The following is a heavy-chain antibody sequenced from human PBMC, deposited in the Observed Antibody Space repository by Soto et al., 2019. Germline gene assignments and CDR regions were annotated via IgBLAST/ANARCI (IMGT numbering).Heavy chain of an antibody. CDR2: MNPNSGNT. Sequence: QVQLVQSGAEVKKPGASVKVSCKASGYTFTSYDINWVRQATRQGLEWMGWMNPNSGNTGYAQKFQGRVSMTRNTSISTAYMELSSLRSEDTAVYYCARRVPALGGMDVWGQGTTVTVSS. D-gene: IGHD2-2*01. CDR1: GYTFTSYD. CDR3: ARRVPALGGMDV. V-gene: IGHV1-8*01. J-gene: IGHJ6*02.